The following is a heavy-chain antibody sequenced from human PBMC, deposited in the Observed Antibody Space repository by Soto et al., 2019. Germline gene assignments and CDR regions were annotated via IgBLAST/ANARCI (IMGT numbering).Heavy chain of an antibody. D-gene: IGHD3-3*01. CDR3: ARVNSDPIAIFGVVIPGLDY. CDR2: INSDGGST. V-gene: IGHV3-74*01. Sequence: EVQLVESGGGLVQPGGSLRLSCAASGFTFSSYWMHWVRQAPGKGLVWVSRINSDGGSTTYADSVKGRFTISRDNAKNTLYLQMNSLRAEDTAVYYCARVNSDPIAIFGVVIPGLDYWGQGTLVTVSS. CDR1: GFTFSSYW. J-gene: IGHJ4*02.